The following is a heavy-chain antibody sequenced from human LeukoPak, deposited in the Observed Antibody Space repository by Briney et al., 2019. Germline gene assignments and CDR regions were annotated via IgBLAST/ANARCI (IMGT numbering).Heavy chain of an antibody. CDR2: IFRTGST. CDR3: VRDPAILTGLGDAFDL. J-gene: IGHJ3*01. V-gene: IGHV4-38-2*02. CDR1: DYSISSGYY. D-gene: IGHD3-9*01. Sequence: SQTLSPTCTVSDYSISSGYYWGWIRQPPGKGLEWIGSIFRTGSTYYNPSLKSRVTLSVDTSKSQLSLRLTSVTAADAAVYYCVRDPAILTGLGDAFDLWGQGTMVTVSS.